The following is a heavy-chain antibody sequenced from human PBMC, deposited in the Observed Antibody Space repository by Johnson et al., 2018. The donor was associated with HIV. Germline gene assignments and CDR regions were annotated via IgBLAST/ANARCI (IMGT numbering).Heavy chain of an antibody. D-gene: IGHD2-15*01. V-gene: IGHV3-66*01. CDR3: ARDLGRPDAFDV. CDR2: IYSGDSK. CDR1: GFTVSSNY. J-gene: IGHJ3*01. Sequence: VQLVESGGGLVQPWGSLRLSCAASGFTVSSNYMSWVRQAPGKGLEWVSVIYSGDSKYYADSVKGRFTISREKSKNTLYVQMTSLRVEDTAVYYCARDLGRPDAFDVWGQGTMVTVSS.